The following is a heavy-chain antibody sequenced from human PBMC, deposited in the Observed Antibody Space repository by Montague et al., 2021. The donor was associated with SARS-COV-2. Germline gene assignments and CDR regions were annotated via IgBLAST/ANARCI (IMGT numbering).Heavy chain of an antibody. D-gene: IGHD5-18*01. CDR3: ARGGGYSYGGIDY. J-gene: IGHJ4*02. CDR1: GGSISSYY. Sequence: SETLSLTCTVSGGSISSYYWSWIRQPPGKGLEWIGEINHSGSTNYNPSLKSRVTISVDTSKNQFSLKLSSVTAADTAVYYCARGGGYSYGGIDYWGQGTLVTVSS. CDR2: INHSGST. V-gene: IGHV4-34*01.